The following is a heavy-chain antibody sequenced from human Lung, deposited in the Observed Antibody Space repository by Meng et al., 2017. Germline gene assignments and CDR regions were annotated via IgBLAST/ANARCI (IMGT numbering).Heavy chain of an antibody. D-gene: IGHD4-17*01. CDR2: INPSDGYT. V-gene: IGHV1-46*01. Sequence: QVQLVQSVAEVKNPGASVKVSCKASGYTFTRHWMHWVRQAPGQGLEWMGIINPSDGYTMYEQKFQDRITITGDTSTGTVYMELSGLRSEDTAVYYCTRDHSTADVTVWWFDPWGQGTLVTVSS. CDR3: TRDHSTADVTVWWFDP. CDR1: GYTFTRHW. J-gene: IGHJ5*02.